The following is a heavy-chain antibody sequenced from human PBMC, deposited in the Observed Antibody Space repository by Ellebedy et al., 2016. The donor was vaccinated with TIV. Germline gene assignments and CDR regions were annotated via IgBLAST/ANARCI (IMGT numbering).Heavy chain of an antibody. CDR2: ISYDGSNK. D-gene: IGHD4-23*01. V-gene: IGHV3-30*04. J-gene: IGHJ6*03. CDR3: AKDKLTDYHYMEV. CDR1: GFPFDSYV. Sequence: PGGSLRLSCAASGFPFDSYVMNWVRQAPGKGLEWVALISYDGSNKYFADSVQGRFTISRDNAKNSLYLQMNSLRAEDTALYYCAKDKLTDYHYMEVWGKGTTVTVSS.